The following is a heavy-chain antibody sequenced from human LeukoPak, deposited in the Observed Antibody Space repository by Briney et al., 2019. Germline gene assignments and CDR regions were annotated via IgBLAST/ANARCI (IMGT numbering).Heavy chain of an antibody. CDR2: ISAYNGNT. V-gene: IGHV1-18*01. Sequence: ASVKVSCKASGYTFTSYGISWVRQAPGQGLEWMGWISAYNGNTNYAQKLQGRVTMTTDTSTSTAYMELRSLRSEDTAVYYCARDLLSGYGGNQGGAFDIWGQGTMVTVSS. J-gene: IGHJ3*02. CDR3: ARDLLSGYGGNQGGAFDI. D-gene: IGHD4-23*01. CDR1: GYTFTSYG.